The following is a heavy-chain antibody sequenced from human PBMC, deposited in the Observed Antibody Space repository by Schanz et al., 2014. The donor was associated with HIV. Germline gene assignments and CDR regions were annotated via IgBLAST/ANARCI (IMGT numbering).Heavy chain of an antibody. CDR2: ISPYNGDR. CDR1: GYTFASYG. V-gene: IGHV1-18*01. CDR3: ARGRSGYCSGGSCPYGRYYFDY. J-gene: IGHJ4*02. Sequence: QVQLVQSGAEVKKPGASVKVSCKASGYTFASYGITWVRQAPGQGLDWVGWISPYNGDRKYDQKFQGRVTLTTDTSTNTAYMELRSLRSDDTAVYYCARGRSGYCSGGSCPYGRYYFDYWGQGTLVTVSS. D-gene: IGHD2-15*01.